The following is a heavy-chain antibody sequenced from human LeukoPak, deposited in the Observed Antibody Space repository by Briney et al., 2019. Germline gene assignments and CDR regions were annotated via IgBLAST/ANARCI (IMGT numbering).Heavy chain of an antibody. J-gene: IGHJ4*02. CDR2: IYYSGST. V-gene: IGHV4-39*01. D-gene: IGHD1-26*01. CDR1: GGSISSSSYY. CDR3: ARQQGGSYYGFYFDY. Sequence: SETLSLTCTVSGGSISSSSYYWGWIRQPPGKGLEWIGSIYYSGSTYYNSSLKSRVTISVDTSKNQFSLKLSSVTAADTAVYYCARQQGGSYYGFYFDYWGQGTLVTVSS.